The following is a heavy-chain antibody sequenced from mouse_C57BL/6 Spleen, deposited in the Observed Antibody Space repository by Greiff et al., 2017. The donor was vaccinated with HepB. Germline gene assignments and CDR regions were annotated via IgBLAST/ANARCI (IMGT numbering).Heavy chain of an antibody. Sequence: QVQLQQSGAELVKPGASVKISCKASGYAFSSYWMNWVKQRPGKGLEWIGQIYPGDGDTNYNGKLKGKATLTADKSSSTAYMQLSSLTSEDSAVYFCARGEGYYSNYGWYFDVWGTGTTVTVSS. J-gene: IGHJ1*03. V-gene: IGHV1-80*01. CDR3: ARGEGYYSNYGWYFDV. D-gene: IGHD2-5*01. CDR1: GYAFSSYW. CDR2: IYPGDGDT.